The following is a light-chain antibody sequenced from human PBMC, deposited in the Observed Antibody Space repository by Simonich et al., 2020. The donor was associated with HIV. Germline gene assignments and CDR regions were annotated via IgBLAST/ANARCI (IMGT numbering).Light chain of an antibody. J-gene: IGKJ1*01. V-gene: IGKV4-1*01. Sequence: DIVMTQSPDSLAVSLGERATINCKSSQSIFKRSNNKNYLAWYQQKAGQPHKLLIYWASTRESGVPDRFSSSGSGTDFTLTISSLQAEDVAVYYCQQYYSTPPTFGQGTKVEIK. CDR1: QSIFKRSNNKNY. CDR2: WAS. CDR3: QQYYSTPPT.